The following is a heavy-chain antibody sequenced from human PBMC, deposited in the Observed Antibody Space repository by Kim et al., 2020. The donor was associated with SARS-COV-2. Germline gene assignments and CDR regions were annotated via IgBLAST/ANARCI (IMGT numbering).Heavy chain of an antibody. CDR2: IKSKTDGGTT. Sequence: GGSLRLSCVASGFTFSNAWMSWVCQAPGNGLEWVGRIKSKTDGGTTDYAATVKGRFTISREDSKNTRYLQINSLKTEDTAVYYCTTDKKWWLSPPIGNWGQGTLVTVSS. CDR3: TTDKKWWLSPPIGN. V-gene: IGHV3-15*01. D-gene: IGHD3-22*01. CDR1: GFTFSNAW. J-gene: IGHJ4*02.